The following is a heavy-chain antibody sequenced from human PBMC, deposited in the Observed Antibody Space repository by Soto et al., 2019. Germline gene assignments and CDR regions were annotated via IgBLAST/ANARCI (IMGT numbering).Heavy chain of an antibody. J-gene: IGHJ6*02. CDR3: ARHPSGDFGVMDV. CDR1: GYSFTNYW. D-gene: IGHD4-17*01. CDR2: IYPGDSDT. Sequence: PGESLKISCKGSGYSFTNYWIGWVRQMPGKGLEWMGIIYPGDSDTKYSPSFQGQVTMSVDKSISTAYLQWSSLKASDTAIYYCARHPSGDFGVMDVWGQGTTVTVSS. V-gene: IGHV5-51*01.